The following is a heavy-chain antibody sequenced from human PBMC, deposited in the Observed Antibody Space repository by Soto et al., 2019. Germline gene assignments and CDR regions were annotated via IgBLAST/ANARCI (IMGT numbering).Heavy chain of an antibody. J-gene: IGHJ4*02. CDR2: VDPNGGGT. CDR3: ATWVDYGDYEGFDF. V-gene: IGHV1-2*04. CDR1: GYTFTDYK. Sequence: GASVKVSCKTSGYTFTDYKLHWVRQAPGQGLEWMGWVDPNGGGTNSAQKFQGSVTMTRDTSITTACLELSRLRTNDTATYFCATWVDYGDYEGFDFWGQGTLVTVSS. D-gene: IGHD4-17*01.